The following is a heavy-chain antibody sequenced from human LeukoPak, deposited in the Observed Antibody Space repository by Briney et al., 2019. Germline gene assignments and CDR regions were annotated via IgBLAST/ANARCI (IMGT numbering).Heavy chain of an antibody. V-gene: IGHV4-39*01. Sequence: SETLSLTCTVSGGSISSSTYYCAWIRQPPGKGLEWIATIHHSGSTYYKPSLRSGVTISVDTSRNQFSLKLSSVTVADTAVYYCARLGGYYDPPGYWGQGTLVTVSS. CDR1: GGSISSSTYY. CDR2: IHHSGST. D-gene: IGHD3-22*01. CDR3: ARLGGYYDPPGY. J-gene: IGHJ4*02.